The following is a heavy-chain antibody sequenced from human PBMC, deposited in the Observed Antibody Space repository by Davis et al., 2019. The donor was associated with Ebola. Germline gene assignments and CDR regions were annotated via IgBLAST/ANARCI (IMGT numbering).Heavy chain of an antibody. CDR1: GDSVSSNSAA. Sequence: PSETLSLTCAISGDSVSSNSAAWNWIRQSPSRGLEWLGRTYYRSKWYNDYAVSVKSRITINPDTSKNQFSLQLNSVTPEDTAVYYCARAHRYSGFEYYYGMDVWGQGTTVTASS. D-gene: IGHD5-12*01. J-gene: IGHJ6*02. CDR2: TYYRSKWYN. V-gene: IGHV6-1*01. CDR3: ARAHRYSGFEYYYGMDV.